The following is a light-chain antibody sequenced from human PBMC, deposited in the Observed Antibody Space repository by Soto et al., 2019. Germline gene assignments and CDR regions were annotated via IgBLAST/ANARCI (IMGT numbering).Light chain of an antibody. CDR2: DVS. J-gene: IGKJ1*01. Sequence: DIQMTQSPSTLSASVGDRVTITCRASQRIGSWLAWYQQKPGRAPKLLIYDVSSLESGVPSRFSGSGSATEFTLTISSVQPDDFATYYCQQYNSYSWTFGQGTKVELK. CDR3: QQYNSYSWT. V-gene: IGKV1-5*01. CDR1: QRIGSW.